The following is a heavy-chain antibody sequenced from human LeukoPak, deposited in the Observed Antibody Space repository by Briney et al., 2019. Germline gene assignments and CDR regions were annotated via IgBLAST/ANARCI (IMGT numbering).Heavy chain of an antibody. CDR2: INPSGGST. CDR1: GYTFTSYY. CDR3: ARSHKGEVFDDGWFDP. D-gene: IGHD3-16*01. Sequence: ASVKVSCKASGYTFTSYYMHWVRQAPGQGLEWMGIINPSGGSTSYAQKFQGRVTMTRNTSISTAYMELSSLRSEGTAVYYCARSHKGEVFDDGWFDPWGQGTLVTVSS. V-gene: IGHV1-46*01. J-gene: IGHJ5*02.